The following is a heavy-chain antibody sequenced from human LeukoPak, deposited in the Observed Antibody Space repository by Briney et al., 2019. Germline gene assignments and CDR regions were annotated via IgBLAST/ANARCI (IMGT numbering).Heavy chain of an antibody. J-gene: IGHJ4*02. CDR1: GVSISSSSYY. V-gene: IGHV4-39*07. D-gene: IGHD6-19*01. CDR3: ARDNPAEYSSGWYSY. Sequence: SETLSLTCTVSGVSISSSSYYWGWIRQPPGKGLEWIGSIYHSGSTYYNPSLKSRVTISVDTSKNQFSLKLSSVTAADTAVYYCARDNPAEYSSGWYSYWGQGTLVTVSS. CDR2: IYHSGST.